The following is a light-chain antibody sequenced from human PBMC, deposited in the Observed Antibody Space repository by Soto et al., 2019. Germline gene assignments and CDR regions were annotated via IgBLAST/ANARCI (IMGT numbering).Light chain of an antibody. J-gene: IGLJ2*01. CDR1: SIDVGSYNL. V-gene: IGLV2-23*01. CDR3: SSYAGSNTYVV. CDR2: EDT. Sequence: ALTQPASVSGSPGQSITISCTGTSIDVGSYNLVSWYQQHPGKAPKLMIYEDTKRPSGVSNRFSGSKSGNTASLTISGLQAEDEADYYCSSYAGSNTYVVFGGGTKLTVL.